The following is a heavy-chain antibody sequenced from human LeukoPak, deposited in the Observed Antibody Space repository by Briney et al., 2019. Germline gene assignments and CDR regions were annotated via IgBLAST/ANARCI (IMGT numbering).Heavy chain of an antibody. V-gene: IGHV4-34*01. CDR2: INHSGST. CDR3: ARDNMVRGVIDY. D-gene: IGHD3-10*01. Sequence: SETLSLTCAVYGGSFSGYYWSWIRQPPGKGLEWIGEINHSGSTNYNPSLKSRVTISVDKSRNQFSLKLSPVTAADTAVYYCARDNMVRGVIDYWGQGTLVTVSS. J-gene: IGHJ4*02. CDR1: GGSFSGYY.